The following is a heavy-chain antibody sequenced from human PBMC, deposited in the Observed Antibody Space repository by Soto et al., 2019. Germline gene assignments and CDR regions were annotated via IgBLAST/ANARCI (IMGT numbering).Heavy chain of an antibody. V-gene: IGHV5-10-1*01. Sequence: GESLKISGKGSGYSFAVYCITWVRQKPWKGLEWMGRIDPSDSQTYYSPSFRGHVTISVTKSITTVFLQWSSLRASDTAMYYCARQIYDSDTGPNFQYYFDSWGQGTPVTVSS. CDR3: ARQIYDSDTGPNFQYYFDS. D-gene: IGHD3-22*01. CDR2: IDPSDSQT. J-gene: IGHJ4*02. CDR1: GYSFAVYC.